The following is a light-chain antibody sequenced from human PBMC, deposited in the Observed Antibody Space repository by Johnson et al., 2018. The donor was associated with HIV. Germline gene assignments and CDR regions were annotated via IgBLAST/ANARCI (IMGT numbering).Light chain of an antibody. CDR3: GTWDSSLSVYV. V-gene: IGLV1-51*02. J-gene: IGLJ1*01. CDR1: SSNIGNNY. Sequence: QSVLTQPPSVSAAPGQKVTISCSGSSSNIGNNYVSWYQQLPGTAPKLLIYENNKRPSGIPDRFSGSKSGTSATLGITGLQTGDEADYYCGTWDSSLSVYVFGTWTEVTV. CDR2: ENN.